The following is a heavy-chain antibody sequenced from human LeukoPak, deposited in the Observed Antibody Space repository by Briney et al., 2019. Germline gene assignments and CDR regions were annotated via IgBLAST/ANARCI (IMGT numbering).Heavy chain of an antibody. CDR2: ISWNSGSI. V-gene: IGHV3-9*01. D-gene: IGHD4-17*01. J-gene: IGHJ3*02. CDR1: GFTFDDYA. CDR3: AKDSLTTVTTYAFDI. Sequence: PGGSLRLSCAASGFTFDDYAMHWVRQAPGKGLEWVSGISWNSGSIGYADSVKGQFTISRDNAKNSLYLQMNSLRAEDTALYYCAKDSLTTVTTYAFDIWGQGTMVTVSS.